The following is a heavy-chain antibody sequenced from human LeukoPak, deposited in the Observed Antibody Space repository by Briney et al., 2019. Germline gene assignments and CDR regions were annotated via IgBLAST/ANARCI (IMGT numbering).Heavy chain of an antibody. CDR3: ARDRGSYGSGSYSFYYYYMDV. CDR2: IYYSGST. D-gene: IGHD3-10*01. J-gene: IGHJ6*03. Sequence: SETLSLTCTVSGGSISSSSYYWGWIRQPPGKGLEWIGSIYYSGSTYYNPSLKSRVTISVDTSKNQFSLKLSSVTAADTAVYYCARDRGSYGSGSYSFYYYYMDVWGKGTTVTISS. CDR1: GGSISSSSYY. V-gene: IGHV4-39*07.